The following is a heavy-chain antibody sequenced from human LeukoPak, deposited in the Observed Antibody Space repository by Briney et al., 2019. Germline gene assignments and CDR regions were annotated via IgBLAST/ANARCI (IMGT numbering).Heavy chain of an antibody. D-gene: IGHD3-16*01. J-gene: IGHJ3*02. CDR2: INTDGTSP. CDR3: ATDSGAYRRAFDI. CDR1: GFTLSNYW. V-gene: IGHV3-74*01. Sequence: GGSLRLSCAASGFTLSNYWIHWVRQAPGKGLVWVSRINTDGTSPIYADSVKGRFTISRDNAKNTLCLQMNSLRAEDTAVYYCATDSGAYRRAFDIWGQGTMVTVSS.